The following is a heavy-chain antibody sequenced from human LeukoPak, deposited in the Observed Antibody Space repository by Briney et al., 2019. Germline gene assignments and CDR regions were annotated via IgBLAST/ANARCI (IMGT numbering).Heavy chain of an antibody. J-gene: IGHJ4*02. CDR3: ATPYDSSGYLDY. CDR1: GYTLTELS. Sequence: ASVKVSCKVSGYTLTELSMHWVRQAPGKGLGWMGGFDPEDGETIYAQKFQGRVTMTEDTSTDTAYMELSSLRSEDTAVYYCATPYDSSGYLDYWGQGTLVTVSS. V-gene: IGHV1-24*01. CDR2: FDPEDGET. D-gene: IGHD3-22*01.